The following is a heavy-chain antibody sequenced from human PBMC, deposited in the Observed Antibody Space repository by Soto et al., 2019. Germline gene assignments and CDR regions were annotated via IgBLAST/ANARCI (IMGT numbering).Heavy chain of an antibody. D-gene: IGHD5-18*01. CDR1: GFTFRNYA. Sequence: PGGSLRLSCEVTGFTFRNYAMQWVRQAPGKGLEWVAVISHDGSSQYYADSMRGRFTISRDNSKTTLYLEINSLRTDDTAIYYCAKATSAYTYGYFDFWGQGXVVTVSS. CDR2: ISHDGSSQ. CDR3: AKATSAYTYGYFDF. J-gene: IGHJ4*02. V-gene: IGHV3-30*04.